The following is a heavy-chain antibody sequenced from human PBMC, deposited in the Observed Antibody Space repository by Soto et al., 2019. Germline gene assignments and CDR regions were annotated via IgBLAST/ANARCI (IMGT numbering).Heavy chain of an antibody. CDR3: ARVLLEEADGPTNDY. CDR2: ISAYNGNT. J-gene: IGHJ4*02. CDR1: GYTFTSYG. D-gene: IGHD1-1*01. Sequence: QVQLVQSGAEVKKPGASVKVSCKASGYTFTSYGISWVRQAPGQGLEWMGWISAYNGNTNYAQKLQGRVTMTTDTYTITVYMELRSQRSDDTARDVTARVLLEEADGPTNDYWGQGTLVTVSS. V-gene: IGHV1-18*01.